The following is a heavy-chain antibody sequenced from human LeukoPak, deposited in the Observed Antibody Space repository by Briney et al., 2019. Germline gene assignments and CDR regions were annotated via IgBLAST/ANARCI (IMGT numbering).Heavy chain of an antibody. CDR2: ISTRSSST. V-gene: IGHV3-11*06. J-gene: IGHJ6*02. D-gene: IGHD2-15*01. Sequence: GGSLRLSCAASGFTFSDYYMSWIRQAPGKGLEWVSHISTRSSSTNHADSVKGRFTISRDNAKNSLYLQLNSLRAEDTAMYYCARVEGYCSGGSCYGMDVWGQGTTVTVSS. CDR3: ARVEGYCSGGSCYGMDV. CDR1: GFTFSDYY.